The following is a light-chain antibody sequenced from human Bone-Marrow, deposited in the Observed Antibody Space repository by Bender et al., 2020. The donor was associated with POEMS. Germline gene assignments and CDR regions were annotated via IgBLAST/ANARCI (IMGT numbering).Light chain of an antibody. CDR3: YSFADTYNFYV. CDR1: DLGDKY. V-gene: IGLV3-1*01. J-gene: IGLJ1*01. CDR2: QDT. Sequence: SYEVTQPPSVSVSPGQTASITCSGDDLGDKYVAWYQQKPGQSPVLVIYQDTKRPSGIPERFSGSNSGNTATLTISGTQAMDEADYYCYSFADTYNFYVFGTGTKVTVL.